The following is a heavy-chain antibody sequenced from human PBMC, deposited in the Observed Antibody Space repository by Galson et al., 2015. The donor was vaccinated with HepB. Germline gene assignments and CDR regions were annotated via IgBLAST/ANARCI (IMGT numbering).Heavy chain of an antibody. V-gene: IGHV1-3*01. D-gene: IGHD6-13*01. Sequence: SVKVSCKASGYTFTSYVMHWVRQAPGQRLEWMGWINAGNGNTKFSQKFQGRVTITRDISASTAYMELSSLRSEDTAVYYCARPGYSSRWPQEDAFDFWGQGTMVTVSS. J-gene: IGHJ3*01. CDR3: ARPGYSSRWPQEDAFDF. CDR2: INAGNGNT. CDR1: GYTFTSYV.